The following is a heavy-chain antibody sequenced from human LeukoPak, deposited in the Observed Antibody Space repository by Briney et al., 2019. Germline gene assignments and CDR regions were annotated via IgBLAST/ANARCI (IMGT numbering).Heavy chain of an antibody. CDR3: ARGYCRSTSCHEPPLYGMDV. Sequence: ASIKVSCKASGYTFNNYGFSWVRQAPGQGLEWMGWISTYSGNTNYAQQLQGRVTMTSDTSTSTVYMELRSLRSDDTAVYYCARGYCRSTSCHEPPLYGMDVWGQGTTVTVS. J-gene: IGHJ6*02. V-gene: IGHV1-18*04. CDR1: GYTFNNYG. D-gene: IGHD2-2*01. CDR2: ISTYSGNT.